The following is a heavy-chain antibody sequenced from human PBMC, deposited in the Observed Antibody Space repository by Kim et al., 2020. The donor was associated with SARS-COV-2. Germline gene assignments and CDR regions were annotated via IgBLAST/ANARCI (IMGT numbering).Heavy chain of an antibody. V-gene: IGHV3-66*01. D-gene: IGHD3-16*01. CDR2: ISDDGST. J-gene: IGHJ6*03. CDR3: VRDLLGGERWYYYYY. CDR1: GFTVSSNC. Sequence: GGSLRLSCAASGFTVSSNCMNWVRQAPGKGLEWVSVISDDGSTYYAASAEDGFIISSDDSKNKLYLLLINLRTEDTAVYYCVRDLLGGERWYYYYY.